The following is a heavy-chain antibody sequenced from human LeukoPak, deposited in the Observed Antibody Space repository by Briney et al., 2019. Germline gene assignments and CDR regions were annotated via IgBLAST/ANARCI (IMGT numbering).Heavy chain of an antibody. CDR1: EFSFGGYA. Sequence: PGGSLRLSCAASEFSFGGYAMYWVRQAPGKGLEWVAVISYDGSNKYYADSLKGRFTISRDDSKNMLYLQMNSLRAEDTAVYYCARGAPPDYWGQGTLVIVSS. V-gene: IGHV3-30-3*01. J-gene: IGHJ4*02. CDR3: ARGAPPDY. CDR2: ISYDGSNK.